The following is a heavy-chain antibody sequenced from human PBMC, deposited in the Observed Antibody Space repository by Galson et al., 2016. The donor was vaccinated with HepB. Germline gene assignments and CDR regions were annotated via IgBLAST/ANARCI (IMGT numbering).Heavy chain of an antibody. D-gene: IGHD3-22*01. Sequence: SVKVSCKASGGTFSSYAISWVRQAPGQGLEWMGRIIPIFATANYAQRFHGRVTITADESTSTAYMELSSLRSEDSAVYYCARGSHYHDSSGPFGYRGQGTLVTVSS. CDR2: IIPIFATA. V-gene: IGHV1-69*13. CDR1: GGTFSSYA. J-gene: IGHJ4*02. CDR3: ARGSHYHDSSGPFGY.